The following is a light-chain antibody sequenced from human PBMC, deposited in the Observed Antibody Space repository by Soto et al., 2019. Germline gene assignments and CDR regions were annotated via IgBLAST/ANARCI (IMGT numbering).Light chain of an antibody. V-gene: IGLV2-14*01. CDR1: NSDIGSYNF. CDR2: GVT. Sequence: QSVLTQPASVSGSPGQSISISCTGTNSDIGSYNFVSWYQHHPGKAPKLIISGVTNRPSGVSARFSGSKSGNTASLTISGLQPDDEGDYYCTSYTARAKCLLFGGGTKLTVL. J-gene: IGLJ2*01. CDR3: TSYTARAKCLL.